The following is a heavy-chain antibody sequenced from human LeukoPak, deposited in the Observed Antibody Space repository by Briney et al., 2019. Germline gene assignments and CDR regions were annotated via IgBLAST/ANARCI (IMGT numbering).Heavy chain of an antibody. D-gene: IGHD3-3*02. CDR1: GASISSDSNY. V-gene: IGHV4-39*07. Sequence: SETLSLTCTVPGASISSDSNYWAWVRQPPGKGLQWIGSIYHTGSTFNNPSLMSRVSISIDSSKNQFSLKLSSVTVADTALYYCARDISISWFYSWGQGTLVSVSS. J-gene: IGHJ5*01. CDR2: IYHTGST. CDR3: ARDISISWFYS.